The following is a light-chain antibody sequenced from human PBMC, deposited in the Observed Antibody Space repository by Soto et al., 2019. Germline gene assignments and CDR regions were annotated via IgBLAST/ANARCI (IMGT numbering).Light chain of an antibody. CDR2: GVS. V-gene: IGLV2-14*01. J-gene: IGLJ2*01. CDR3: TSYTTSNTLL. CDR1: SSDVGGYNY. Sequence: QSVLTQPASVSGSPGQSITISCTGTSSDVGGYNYVSWYQQHPGKAPKLMIYGVSNRPSGVSNRFSGSKSGNTASLTISGLQAEDEADYYCTSYTTSNTLLFGGGTKLTVL.